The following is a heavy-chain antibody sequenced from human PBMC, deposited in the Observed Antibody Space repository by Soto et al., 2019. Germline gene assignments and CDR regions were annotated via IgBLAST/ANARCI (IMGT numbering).Heavy chain of an antibody. CDR3: AKDRRAGGNSAFYFDF. D-gene: IGHD3-16*01. CDR1: GFKFSNYA. Sequence: GGSLRLSCAASGFKFSNYAMSWVRQAPGKGLEWVSLISATGGGTYYADSVKGRFTISRDNSHNTLYLRVHSLTAEDTAVYYCAKDRRAGGNSAFYFDFWGQGAQVTSPQ. V-gene: IGHV3-23*01. CDR2: ISATGGGT. J-gene: IGHJ4*02.